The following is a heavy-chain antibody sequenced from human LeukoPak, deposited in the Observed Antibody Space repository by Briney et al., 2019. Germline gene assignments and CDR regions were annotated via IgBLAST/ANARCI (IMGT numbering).Heavy chain of an antibody. CDR3: AADGRVEMATIQLYS. J-gene: IGHJ4*02. Sequence: SVKVSCKASGFTFTSSAMQWVRQARGQRLEWIGWIVVGSGNTNYAQKFQERVTITRDMYTSTAYMELSSLRSEDTAVYYCAADGRVEMATIQLYSWGQGTLVTVSS. CDR2: IVVGSGNT. D-gene: IGHD5-24*01. CDR1: GFTFTSSA. V-gene: IGHV1-58*02.